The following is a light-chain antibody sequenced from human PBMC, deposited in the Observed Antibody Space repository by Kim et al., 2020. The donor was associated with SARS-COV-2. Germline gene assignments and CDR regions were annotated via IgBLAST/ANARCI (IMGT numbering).Light chain of an antibody. CDR2: AAS. J-gene: IGKJ2*01. Sequence: VQGREIMPRRASQTISRYFNLYQHEPGTAPKLLIYAASSLQSGVPSRISRSGSGTYFTITNHKLQPEDCASYFCQQSYTTPPYTFRRETKL. CDR1: QTISRY. V-gene: IGKV1-39*01. CDR3: QQSYTTPPYT.